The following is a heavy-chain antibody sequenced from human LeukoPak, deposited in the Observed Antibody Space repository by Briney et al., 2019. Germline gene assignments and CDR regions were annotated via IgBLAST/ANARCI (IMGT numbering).Heavy chain of an antibody. CDR2: IKSKTDGGTT. V-gene: IGHV3-15*01. CDR3: TTAVAPMPTFDY. Sequence: GGSLRLSCAASGFTFSNAWMSWVRQAPGKGLEWVGRIKSKTDGGTTDYAAPVKGRFTISRDDSKNTLYLQMNSLKTEDTAVYYCTTAVAPMPTFDYWGQGTLVTVSS. CDR1: GFTFSNAW. D-gene: IGHD2-2*01. J-gene: IGHJ4*02.